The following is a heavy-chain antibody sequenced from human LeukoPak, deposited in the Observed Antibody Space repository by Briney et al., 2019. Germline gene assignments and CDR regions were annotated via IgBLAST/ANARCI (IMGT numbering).Heavy chain of an antibody. CDR1: GFTFSSYT. CDR3: AKDGGLWVSAHWGDS. V-gene: IGHV3-23*01. Sequence: GGSLRLSCAASGFTFSSYTMSWVRQTPGKGLEWVSTITTSDGNTYYADSVKGRFTVSRDNSKNTLFLQMNSLRAEDTAVYYCAKDGGLWVSAHWGDSWGRGTLVTVSS. J-gene: IGHJ4*02. CDR2: ITTSDGNT. D-gene: IGHD7-27*01.